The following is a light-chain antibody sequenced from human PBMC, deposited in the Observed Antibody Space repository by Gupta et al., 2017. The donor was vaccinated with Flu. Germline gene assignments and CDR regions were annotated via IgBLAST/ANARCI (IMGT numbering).Light chain of an antibody. CDR3: QQSFTIPRT. Sequence: PSSLSASVGDRVNSSCRATQYISNDLNGYQQKAGKAPHLLILSASRLQSGVPSRFSGSGSGTEFTLTISGLQAEDFTTYYCQQSFTIPRTFGQGTRLELK. V-gene: IGKV1-39*01. CDR2: SAS. CDR1: QYISND. J-gene: IGKJ2*01.